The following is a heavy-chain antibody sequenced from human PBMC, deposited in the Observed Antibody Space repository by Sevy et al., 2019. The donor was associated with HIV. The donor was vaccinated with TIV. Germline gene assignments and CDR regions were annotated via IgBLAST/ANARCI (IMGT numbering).Heavy chain of an antibody. J-gene: IGHJ3*02. CDR3: ARDQIYYYGSGSYVWNAFDI. D-gene: IGHD3-10*01. Sequence: ASVKVSCKASGYTFTSYGISWVRQAPGQGLEWMGWISAYNGNTNYAQKLQGRVTMTTDTSTSTAYMELRSLRSDDTAGYYCARDQIYYYGSGSYVWNAFDIWGQGTMVTVSS. CDR1: GYTFTSYG. CDR2: ISAYNGNT. V-gene: IGHV1-18*01.